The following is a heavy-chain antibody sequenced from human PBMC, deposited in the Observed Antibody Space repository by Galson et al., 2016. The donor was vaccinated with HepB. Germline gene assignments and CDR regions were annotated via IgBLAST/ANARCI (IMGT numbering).Heavy chain of an antibody. V-gene: IGHV3-9*01. D-gene: IGHD1-14*01. CDR2: ISWNSDMI. Sequence: SLRLSCAASGLTFDDYTMHWVRQAPGKGLEWVSGISWNSDMIGYADSVKGRFTISRDNAKNSLYLQMNSLRAEDTALYYCATTRLLDNWGQGILVTVSS. CDR1: GLTFDDYT. J-gene: IGHJ4*02. CDR3: ATTRLLDN.